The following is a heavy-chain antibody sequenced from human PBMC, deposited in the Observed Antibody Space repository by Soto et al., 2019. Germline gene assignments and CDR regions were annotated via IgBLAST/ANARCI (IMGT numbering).Heavy chain of an antibody. V-gene: IGHV1-18*01. CDR1: GYRFTSYG. CDR3: ARDLRTFGGVIVPFDY. J-gene: IGHJ4*02. Sequence: QVQLVQSGAEVKKPGASEKVSCKASGYRFTSYGISWARQAPGQGLEWVGWISPYNGNTNYAQKLQGRVTMTADTSTSTAYMELRSLRSDDTAVYYCARDLRTFGGVIVPFDYWSQGTLVTVSS. D-gene: IGHD3-16*02. CDR2: ISPYNGNT.